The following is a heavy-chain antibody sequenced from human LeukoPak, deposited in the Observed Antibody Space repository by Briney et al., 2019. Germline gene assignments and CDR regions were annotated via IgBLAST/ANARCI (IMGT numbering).Heavy chain of an antibody. Sequence: GGSLRLSCAASGFTFSSYWMSWVRQAPGKGLEWVANIRQDGSEKYYVDSVKGRFTISRDNAKNSLYLQMNSLRAEDTAVYYCARERGSKCFDYWGQGTLVTVSS. CDR1: GFTFSSYW. V-gene: IGHV3-7*01. J-gene: IGHJ4*02. CDR2: IRQDGSEK. CDR3: ARERGSKCFDY. D-gene: IGHD3-10*01.